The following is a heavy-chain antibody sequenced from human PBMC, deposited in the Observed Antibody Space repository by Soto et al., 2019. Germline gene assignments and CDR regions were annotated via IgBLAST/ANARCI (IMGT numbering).Heavy chain of an antibody. CDR1: GGSLTSYP. CDR3: ARGWGLVS. Sequence: QMEQSGAEVRKPGSSVKVSCKPSGGSLTSYPMAWVRQAPGQGFEWMGGIIPIHGTTEYAQKVQGRVTITADESTSRATLELTGLTSEDTAVYYCARGWGLVSWGQGTLVTVSS. J-gene: IGHJ4*02. CDR2: IIPIHGTT. D-gene: IGHD3-16*01. V-gene: IGHV1-69*01.